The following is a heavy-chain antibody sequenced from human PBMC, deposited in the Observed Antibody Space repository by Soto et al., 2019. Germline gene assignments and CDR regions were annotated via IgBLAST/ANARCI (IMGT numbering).Heavy chain of an antibody. V-gene: IGHV3-23*05. Sequence: SLRLSCAASGFTFTNYLMTWVRQAPGKVLEWVSSIDKSGGDTYYADSVKGRFAISRDNSKNTLYLQMNGLRAENTALYYCAKDTYSRSWYFWGQGTLVTVSS. CDR3: AKDTYSRSWYF. J-gene: IGHJ4*02. CDR2: IDKSGGDT. D-gene: IGHD2-2*01. CDR1: GFTFTNYL.